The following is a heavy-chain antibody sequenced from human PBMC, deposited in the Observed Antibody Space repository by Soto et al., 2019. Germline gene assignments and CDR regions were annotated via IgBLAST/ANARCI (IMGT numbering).Heavy chain of an antibody. D-gene: IGHD6-13*01. CDR2: IDYSGSI. CDR1: GGSVSSGNYY. V-gene: IGHV4-61*01. J-gene: IGHJ6*02. CDR3: ARAPYYSSSWYFDYGMDV. Sequence: SETLSLTCTVSGGSVSSGNYYWSWIRQPPGKGLEWIGYIDYSGSIKYNPSLESRVTISVDTSKNQFSLKLSSVTAADTAVYYCARAPYYSSSWYFDYGMDVWGQGTTVTVSS.